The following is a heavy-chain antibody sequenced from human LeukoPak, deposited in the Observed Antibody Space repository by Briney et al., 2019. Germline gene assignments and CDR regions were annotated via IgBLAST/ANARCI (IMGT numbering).Heavy chain of an antibody. CDR1: GYTFTSYG. V-gene: IGHV1-18*01. CDR3: ARDPYYGSGSYRYGMDV. CDR2: ISAYNVNT. J-gene: IGHJ6*04. D-gene: IGHD3-10*01. Sequence: GGSVKVSCKASGYTFTSYGISWVRQAPGQGLEWMGWISAYNVNTNYAQKLQGRVTMTTDTSTSTAYMELRSLRSEDTAVYYCARDPYYGSGSYRYGMDVWGKGTTVTISS.